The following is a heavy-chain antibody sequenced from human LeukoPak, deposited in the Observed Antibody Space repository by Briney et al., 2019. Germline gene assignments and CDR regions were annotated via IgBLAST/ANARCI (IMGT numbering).Heavy chain of an antibody. CDR1: GFTFSSFY. D-gene: IGHD3-10*01. Sequence: PGGSLRLSCVVSGFTFSSFYMNWVRQAPGKGLEWIGEINHVGSTKYNPSLKSRATMSVDPSKNQFSLKLSAVTAADTAFYYCARGRNNQITMIRGPNHYFGLDVWGQGTTVTVSS. CDR3: ARGRNNQITMIRGPNHYFGLDV. J-gene: IGHJ6*02. CDR2: INHVGST. V-gene: IGHV4-34*01.